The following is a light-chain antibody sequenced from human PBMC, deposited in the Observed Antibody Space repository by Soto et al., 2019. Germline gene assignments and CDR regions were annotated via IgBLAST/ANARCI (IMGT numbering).Light chain of an antibody. CDR2: GAS. Sequence: EIVLTQSPVTLSLSPGERATLSCRASQRLSSSYLAWYQQKPGQAPRLLIQGASSRATGIPDRFSGSGSGTDFTLTISRLEPEDFAVYYCQQFGSSAWTFGQGTRVEIK. CDR3: QQFGSSAWT. CDR1: QRLSSSY. J-gene: IGKJ1*01. V-gene: IGKV3-20*01.